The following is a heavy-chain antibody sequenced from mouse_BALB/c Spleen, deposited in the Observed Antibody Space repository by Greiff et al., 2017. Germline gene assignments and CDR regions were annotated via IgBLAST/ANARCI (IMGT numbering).Heavy chain of an antibody. D-gene: IGHD2-10*02. V-gene: IGHV1S132*01. CDR3: ARIQYGNYDYAMDY. J-gene: IGHJ4*01. CDR2: IFPGTGTT. Sequence: VQLQESGAELVKPGASVKLSCKTSGYTFTSYWIQWVKQRPGQGLGWIGEIFPGTGTTYYNEKFKGKATLTIDTSSSTDYMQLSSLTSEDSAVYFCARIQYGNYDYAMDYWGQGTSVTVSS. CDR1: GYTFTSYW.